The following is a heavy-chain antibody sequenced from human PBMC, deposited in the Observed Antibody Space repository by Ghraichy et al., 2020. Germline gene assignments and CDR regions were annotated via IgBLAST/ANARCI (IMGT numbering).Heavy chain of an antibody. J-gene: IGHJ4*02. Sequence: GGSLRLSCAVSGFTFSSYWMHWVRQAPGKGLVWVSRINSDGSSISYADSVKGRFTFSRDNAKNTLYLKMNSLRADDTAVYYCARGGPEYCSGGSCYAGDYWRQGTLVTVSS. CDR3: ARGGPEYCSGGSCYAGDY. CDR2: INSDGSSI. V-gene: IGHV3-74*01. CDR1: GFTFSSYW. D-gene: IGHD2-15*01.